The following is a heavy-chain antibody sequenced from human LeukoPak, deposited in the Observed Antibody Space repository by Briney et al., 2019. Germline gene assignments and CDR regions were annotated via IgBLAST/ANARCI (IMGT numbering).Heavy chain of an antibody. D-gene: IGHD3-10*01. J-gene: IGHJ5*02. Sequence: GASVKVSCKASGYTFTGYYMHWVRQAPGQGLEWMGWINPNSGGTNYAQKFQGRVTMTRDTSISTAYMELSRLRSDDTAVYYCARDGGSGKVVSGWFDPWGQGTLVTVSS. CDR1: GYTFTGYY. CDR3: ARDGGSGKVVSGWFDP. CDR2: INPNSGGT. V-gene: IGHV1-2*02.